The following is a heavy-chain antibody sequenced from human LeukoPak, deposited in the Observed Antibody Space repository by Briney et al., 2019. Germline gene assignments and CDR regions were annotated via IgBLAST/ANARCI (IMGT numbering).Heavy chain of an antibody. D-gene: IGHD2-2*01. CDR2: ISSSGSTI. J-gene: IGHJ4*02. CDR3: ARVSDIVVVPAAMGGYFDY. Sequence: GGSLRLSCAASGFTFSSYEMNWVRQAPGKGLEWVSYISSSGSTIYYADSVKGRFTISRDNAKNSLYLQMNSLRAEDTAVYYCARVSDIVVVPAAMGGYFDYWGQGTLVTVSS. V-gene: IGHV3-48*03. CDR1: GFTFSSYE.